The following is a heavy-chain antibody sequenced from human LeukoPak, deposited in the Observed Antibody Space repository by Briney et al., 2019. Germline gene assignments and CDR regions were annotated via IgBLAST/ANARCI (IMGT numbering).Heavy chain of an antibody. CDR1: GFTFSSYG. CDR3: ARAGYYDSSADY. Sequence: GGSLILSCAASGFTFSSYGMHWVRQAPGKGLEWVAVIWYDGSNKYYADSVKGRFTISRDNAKNSLYLQMNSLRAEDTAVYYCARAGYYDSSADYWGQGTLVTVSS. CDR2: IWYDGSNK. V-gene: IGHV3-33*01. J-gene: IGHJ4*02. D-gene: IGHD3-22*01.